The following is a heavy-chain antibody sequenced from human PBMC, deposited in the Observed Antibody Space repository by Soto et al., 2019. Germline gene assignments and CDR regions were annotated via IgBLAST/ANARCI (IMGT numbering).Heavy chain of an antibody. Sequence: TVRVSCKASGYSFTKFDINWVRQAPGQGLEWMGWLNPKSGNTGYAQNLQGRVTMTRDTSISTAYMELRSLRSEDTALYYCARVTAGSSDFDYWGQGTLVTVSS. D-gene: IGHD6-6*01. J-gene: IGHJ4*02. CDR2: LNPKSGNT. V-gene: IGHV1-8*01. CDR3: ARVTAGSSDFDY. CDR1: GYSFTKFD.